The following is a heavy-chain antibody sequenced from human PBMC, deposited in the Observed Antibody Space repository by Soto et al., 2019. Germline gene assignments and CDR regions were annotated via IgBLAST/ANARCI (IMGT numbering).Heavy chain of an antibody. Sequence: ASVKVSCKASGYTFTSYGIHWVRQAPGQRLEWMGWINAANGDTKYLPKLQGRVTITRDTSASTAYMELSSLRSEDTAVYYCVRRHVSATGIDWFDPWGQGTLVTVSS. D-gene: IGHD6-13*01. CDR3: VRRHVSATGIDWFDP. CDR1: GYTFTSYG. J-gene: IGHJ5*02. V-gene: IGHV1-3*01. CDR2: INAANGDT.